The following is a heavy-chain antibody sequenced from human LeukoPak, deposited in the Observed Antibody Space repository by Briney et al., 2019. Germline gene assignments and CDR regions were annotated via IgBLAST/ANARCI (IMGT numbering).Heavy chain of an antibody. J-gene: IGHJ4*02. D-gene: IGHD3-22*01. CDR1: GFTFSNHY. CDR2: IRQDGRDK. CDR3: AREEPYYYDSSGYSPDY. V-gene: IGHV3-7*01. Sequence: GGSLRLSCAASGFTFSNHYMSWVRQAPGKGLEWVANIRQDGRDKYYVDSVKGRFTISRDNAENSLYLQMNSLRAEDTAVYYCAREEPYYYDSSGYSPDYWGQGTLVTVSS.